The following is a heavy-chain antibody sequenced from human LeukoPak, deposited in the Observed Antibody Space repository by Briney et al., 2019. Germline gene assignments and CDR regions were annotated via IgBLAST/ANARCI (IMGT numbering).Heavy chain of an antibody. V-gene: IGHV1-24*01. CDR1: GYTLTELP. CDR2: FDPEDGET. J-gene: IGHJ4*02. Sequence: ASVRVSCTISGYTLTELPIHWVRQAPGKGGEWMGDFDPEDGETINVQKFQDRVTMTEDTSTDTAYMELSSLRSEDTAVYYCATVTYYYGPTAPYFYFWGQGTLVTVSS. D-gene: IGHD3-10*01. CDR3: ATVTYYYGPTAPYFYF.